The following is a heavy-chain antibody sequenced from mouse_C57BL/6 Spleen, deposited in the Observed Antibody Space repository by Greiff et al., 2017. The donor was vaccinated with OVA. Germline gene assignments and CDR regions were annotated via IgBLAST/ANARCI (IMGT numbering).Heavy chain of an antibody. CDR3: AKYYVVGHYYSMDD. CDR2: ILPGSGST. D-gene: IGHD1-1*01. V-gene: IGHV1-9*01. CDR1: GYTFTGYW. J-gene: IGHJ4*01. Sequence: VQLQQSGAELMKPGASVKLSCKATGYTFTGYWIEWVKQRPGHGLEWIGEILPGSGSTNYNEKFKGKATFTADTSANTAYMQLISLTTEDSAIYDCAKYYVVGHYYSMDDWGQGTSVTVAS.